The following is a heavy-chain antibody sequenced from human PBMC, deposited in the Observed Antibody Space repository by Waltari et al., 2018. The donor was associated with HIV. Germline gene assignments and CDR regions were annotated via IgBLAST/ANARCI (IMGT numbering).Heavy chain of an antibody. V-gene: IGHV3-30-3*01. CDR1: GFTFSSYA. Sequence: QVQLVESGGGVVQPGRSLRLSCAASGFTFSSYAMHWGRQDPGKGLEWVAVISYEGSNKYYADSVKGRFTISRDNSKNTLYLQMNSLRAEDTAVYYCARDPQYCSSTSCSYYFDYWGQGTLVTVSS. D-gene: IGHD2-2*01. J-gene: IGHJ4*02. CDR2: ISYEGSNK. CDR3: ARDPQYCSSTSCSYYFDY.